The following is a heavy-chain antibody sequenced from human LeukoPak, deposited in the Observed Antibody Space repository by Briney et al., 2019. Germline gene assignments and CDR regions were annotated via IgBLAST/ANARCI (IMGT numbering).Heavy chain of an antibody. CDR3: ARGYCSGGSCYSLYYYYYYMDV. CDR1: GGSISSYY. V-gene: IGHV4-34*01. CDR2: INHSGST. Sequence: PSETLSLTCTVSGGSISSYYWSWIRQPPGKGLEWIGEINHSGSTNYNPSLKSQVTISVDTSKNQFSLKLSSVTAADTAVYYCARGYCSGGSCYSLYYYYYYMDVWGKGTTVTVSS. D-gene: IGHD2-15*01. J-gene: IGHJ6*03.